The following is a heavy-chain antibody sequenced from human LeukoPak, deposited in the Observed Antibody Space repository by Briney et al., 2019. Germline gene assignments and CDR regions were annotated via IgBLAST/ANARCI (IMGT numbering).Heavy chain of an antibody. V-gene: IGHV3-7*01. CDR1: GFTFSSYW. CDR3: AREVRVGKMGARDYYFDY. CDR2: IKQDGSEK. D-gene: IGHD1-26*01. J-gene: IGHJ4*02. Sequence: TGGSLRLSCAASGFTFSSYWMSWVRQAPGKGLEWVANIKQDGSEKYYVDSVKGRFTISRDNAKNSLYLQMNSLRAEDTAVYYCAREVRVGKMGARDYYFDYWGQGTLVTVSS.